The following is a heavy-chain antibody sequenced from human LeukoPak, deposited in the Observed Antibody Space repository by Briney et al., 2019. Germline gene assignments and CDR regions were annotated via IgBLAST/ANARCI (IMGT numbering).Heavy chain of an antibody. J-gene: IGHJ4*02. Sequence: ASETLSLTCTVSGGSISSYYWSWIRQPPGKGLEWIGYIYYSGSTNYNPSLKSRVTISVDTSKNQFSLKLSSVTAADTAVYYCARGAYYDILTGYYSEFDYWGQGTLVTVSS. CDR1: GGSISSYY. D-gene: IGHD3-9*01. CDR2: IYYSGST. CDR3: ARGAYYDILTGYYSEFDY. V-gene: IGHV4-59*01.